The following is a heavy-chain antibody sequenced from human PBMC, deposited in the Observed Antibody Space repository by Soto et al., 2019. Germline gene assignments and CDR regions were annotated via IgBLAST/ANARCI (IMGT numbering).Heavy chain of an antibody. CDR1: GYSFTSYW. J-gene: IGHJ6*02. V-gene: IGHV5-51*01. Sequence: GESLKISCKGSGYSFTSYWIGWVRQMPGKGLEWMGIVYPGDSDTRYSPSFQGQVTISADKSISTAYLQWSSLKASDTAMYYCARYSSGWYVNYYGMDVWGQGTTVTVSS. CDR3: ARYSSGWYVNYYGMDV. D-gene: IGHD6-19*01. CDR2: VYPGDSDT.